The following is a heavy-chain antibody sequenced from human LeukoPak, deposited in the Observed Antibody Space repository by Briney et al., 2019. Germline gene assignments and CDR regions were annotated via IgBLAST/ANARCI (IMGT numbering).Heavy chain of an antibody. CDR2: INHSGST. Sequence: SETLSLTCAVYGGSFSGYYWSWIRQPPGKGLEWIGEINHSGSTNYNPSLKRRATISVDTSKNQFSLKLSAVTGPGTDGYSFAGRGVYRISPHWFDPWGQGTLVTVSS. J-gene: IGHJ5*02. D-gene: IGHD2-8*01. V-gene: IGHV4-34*01. CDR3: AGRGVYRISPHWFDP. CDR1: GGSFSGYY.